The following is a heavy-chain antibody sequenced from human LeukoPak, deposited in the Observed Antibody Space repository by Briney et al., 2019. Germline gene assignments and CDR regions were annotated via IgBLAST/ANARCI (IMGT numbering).Heavy chain of an antibody. V-gene: IGHV4-4*07. J-gene: IGHJ5*02. CDR1: GGSISSYY. CDR2: IYTSGST. D-gene: IGHD2-15*01. CDR3: ALVHCSGGSCYFP. Sequence: SETLPLTCTVSGGSISSYYWSWIRQPAGKGLEWIGRIYTSGSTNYNPSLKSRVTMSVDTSKNQFSLKLSSVTAADTAVYYCALVHCSGGSCYFPWGQGTLVTVSS.